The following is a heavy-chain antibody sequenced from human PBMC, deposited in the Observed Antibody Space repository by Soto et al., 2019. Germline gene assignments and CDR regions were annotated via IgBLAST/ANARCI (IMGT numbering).Heavy chain of an antibody. D-gene: IGHD1-26*01. Sequence: QVQLVQSGPEVKKPGASVKVSCKGSGYTFSNYGATWVRQAPGQGLERLGWVSAYNRNTDYAQKFEDRATMTIDTSTNTAYLELRGLTPDDTAVYYCARERRWDPLLYWGQGTL. J-gene: IGHJ4*02. V-gene: IGHV1-18*01. CDR2: VSAYNRNT. CDR1: GYTFSNYG. CDR3: ARERRWDPLLY.